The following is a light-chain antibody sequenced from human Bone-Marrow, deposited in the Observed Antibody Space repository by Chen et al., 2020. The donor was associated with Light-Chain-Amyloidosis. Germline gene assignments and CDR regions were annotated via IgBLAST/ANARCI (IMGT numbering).Light chain of an antibody. V-gene: IGLV8-61*01. J-gene: IGLJ3*02. CDR2: STK. Sequence: QTVVTQEPSFSVSPGETVKLTCGLSSGPVFGSPPPTWYQQTPGPPPRTLICSTKTRSSGVPDRFSAAILGNKAALTITGVQVDDEADYYCVVFLGSGIWEFGGGTKLTVL. CDR1: SGPVFGSPP. CDR3: VVFLGSGIWE.